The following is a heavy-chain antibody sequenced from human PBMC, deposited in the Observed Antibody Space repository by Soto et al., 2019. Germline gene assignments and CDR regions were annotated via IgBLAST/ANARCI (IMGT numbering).Heavy chain of an antibody. CDR1: GGSISSYY. CDR3: ARSTTKYGMDV. CDR2: IYYSGST. D-gene: IGHD1-1*01. J-gene: IGHJ6*02. V-gene: IGHV4-59*08. Sequence: QVQLQESGPGLVKPSETLSLTCTVSGGSISSYYWSWIRQPPGKGREWIGYIYYSGSTNYNPSLKSRVTISVDTSKNQFSLKLSSVTAADTAVYYCARSTTKYGMDVWGQGTTVTVSS.